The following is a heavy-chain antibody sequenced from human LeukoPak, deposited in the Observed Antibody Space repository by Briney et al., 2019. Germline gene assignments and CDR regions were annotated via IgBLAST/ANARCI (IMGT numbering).Heavy chain of an antibody. CDR3: ARDDSDHYERLMGYYYMDV. CDR2: ISSSSRYM. CDR1: GFTFSTYG. D-gene: IGHD2-8*01. Sequence: GGSLRLSCSASGFTFSTYGMSWVRQAPGKGLEWVSSISSSSRYMYYADSVKGRFTISRDNAKNSLYLQMNSLRAEDTAVYYCARDDSDHYERLMGYYYMDVWGKGTTVTVSS. V-gene: IGHV3-21*01. J-gene: IGHJ6*03.